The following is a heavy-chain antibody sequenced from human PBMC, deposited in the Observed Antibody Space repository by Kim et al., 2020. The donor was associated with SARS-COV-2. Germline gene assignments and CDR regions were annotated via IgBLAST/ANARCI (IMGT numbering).Heavy chain of an antibody. CDR1: GFTFSSYE. J-gene: IGHJ3*02. D-gene: IGHD2-15*01. CDR3: VREVVVVAAASDAFDI. Sequence: GGSLRLSCAASGFTFSSYEMNWVRQAPGKGLEWVSYISSSGSTIYYADSVKGRFTISRDNAKNSLYLQMNSLRAEDTAVYYCVREVVVVAAASDAFDIWGEETMVAVSS. V-gene: IGHV3-48*03. CDR2: ISSSGSTI.